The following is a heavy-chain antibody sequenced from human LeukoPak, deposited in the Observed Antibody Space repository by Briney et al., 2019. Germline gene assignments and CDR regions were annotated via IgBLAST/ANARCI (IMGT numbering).Heavy chain of an antibody. Sequence: KPSETLSLTCPVSGGSISSSGYYWGWIRHPPGKGLGWFGSIYYSGSTYYNPSLKSRVTISVDTSKNQFSLKLSSVTAADTAVYYCARQPSSGTDAFDIWGQGTMVTVSS. CDR2: IYYSGST. CDR1: GGSISSSGYY. J-gene: IGHJ3*02. V-gene: IGHV4-39*01. CDR3: ARQPSSGTDAFDI. D-gene: IGHD6-25*01.